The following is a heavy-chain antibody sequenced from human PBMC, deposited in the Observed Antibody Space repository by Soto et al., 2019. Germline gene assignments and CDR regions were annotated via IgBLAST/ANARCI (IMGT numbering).Heavy chain of an antibody. CDR2: IYYSGST. Sequence: SETLSLTCTVSGGSISSYYWSWIRQPPGKGLEWIGYIYYSGSTNYNPSLKSRVTISVDTSKNQFSLKLSSVTAADTAVYYCARGPYYGSGKFDYWGQGTLVTVSS. J-gene: IGHJ4*02. V-gene: IGHV4-59*12. D-gene: IGHD3-10*01. CDR3: ARGPYYGSGKFDY. CDR1: GGSISSYY.